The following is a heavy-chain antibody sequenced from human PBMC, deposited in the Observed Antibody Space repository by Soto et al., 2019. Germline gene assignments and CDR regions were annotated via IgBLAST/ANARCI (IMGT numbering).Heavy chain of an antibody. CDR2: INSDGSAT. J-gene: IGHJ6*02. CDR3: ARDETQTFRSFVHYYGVDV. Sequence: GGSLRLSCAASGFTFRSYWMHWVRQAPGKGLVWVSRINSDGSATTYADSVKGRFTISRDNAKSTLYLQMNSLRTEDTAVYYCARDETQTFRSFVHYYGVDVWGQGTTVTVSS. CDR1: GFTFRSYW. D-gene: IGHD3-3*01. V-gene: IGHV3-74*01.